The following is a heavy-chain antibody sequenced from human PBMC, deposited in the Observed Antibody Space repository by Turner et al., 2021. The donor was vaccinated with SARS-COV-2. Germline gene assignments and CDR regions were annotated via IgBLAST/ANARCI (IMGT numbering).Heavy chain of an antibody. CDR2: IHVSGDTS. CDR1: GFTFSSYA. J-gene: IGHJ4*02. D-gene: IGHD5-12*01. Sequence: EVQLLESGGGLVQPGGSLKLSCAASGFTFSSYAMSWVRQPPGKGLEWVSGIHVSGDTSYYADSVRGRFTISRDNSKNTLYLQMNSLRAEDTAVYYCAKDHEATRGHSDYWGQGTLITVSS. V-gene: IGHV3-23*01. CDR3: AKDHEATRGHSDY.